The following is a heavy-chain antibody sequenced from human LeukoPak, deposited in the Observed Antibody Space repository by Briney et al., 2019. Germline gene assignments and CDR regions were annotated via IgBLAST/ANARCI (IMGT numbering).Heavy chain of an antibody. J-gene: IGHJ4*02. D-gene: IGHD6-6*01. V-gene: IGHV1-8*01. CDR1: GYTFTSYD. CDR2: MNPNSGNT. CDR3: ARILSIAARRGLGY. Sequence: ASVKVSCKASGYTFTSYDINWVRQATGQGLEWMGWMNPNSGNTGYAQKFQGRVTMTRNTSISTAYMGLSSLRSEDTAVYYCARILSIAARRGLGYWGQGTLVTVSS.